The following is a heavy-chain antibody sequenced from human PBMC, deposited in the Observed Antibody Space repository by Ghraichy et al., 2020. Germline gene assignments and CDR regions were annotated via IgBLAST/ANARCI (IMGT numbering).Heavy chain of an antibody. V-gene: IGHV3-21*01. CDR3: ARDKSGGSYHNWFDP. D-gene: IGHD2-15*01. CDR2: ISSSSSYI. J-gene: IGHJ5*02. CDR1: GFTFSSYS. Sequence: GGSLRLSCAASGFTFSSYSMNWVRQAPGKGLEWVSSISSSSSYIYYADSVKGRFTISRDNAKNSLYLQMNSLRAEDTAVYYCARDKSGGSYHNWFDPWGQGTLVTVSS.